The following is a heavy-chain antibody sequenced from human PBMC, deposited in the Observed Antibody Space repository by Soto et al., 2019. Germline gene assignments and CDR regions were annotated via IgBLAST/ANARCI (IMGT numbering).Heavy chain of an antibody. Sequence: PAETLSLTCTVSGGSISSGGYYGSWIRQHPGKGREWIGYIYYSGSTYYNPSLKSRVTISVDTSKNQFSLKLSSVTAADTAVYYCARGQDYYASSCYSGGYSWFDNWGQGTLVTVSS. CDR2: IYYSGST. V-gene: IGHV4-31*03. J-gene: IGHJ5*02. CDR3: ARGQDYYASSCYSGGYSWFDN. CDR1: GGSISSGGYY. D-gene: IGHD3-22*01.